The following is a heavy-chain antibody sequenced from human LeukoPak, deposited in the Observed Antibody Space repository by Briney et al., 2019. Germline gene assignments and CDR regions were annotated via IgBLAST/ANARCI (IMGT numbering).Heavy chain of an antibody. J-gene: IGHJ4*02. CDR1: GFTFSSYW. Sequence: HPGGSLRLSCAASGFTFSSYWMHWVRQAPGKGLVWVSHINSDGSSITYADSVKGRFTISRDNAKNTLYLQMNSLRVEDTAVYYCAREGRVSGYDFDCWGQGTLVTVSS. CDR3: AREGRVSGYDFDC. V-gene: IGHV3-74*03. CDR2: INSDGSSI. D-gene: IGHD5-12*01.